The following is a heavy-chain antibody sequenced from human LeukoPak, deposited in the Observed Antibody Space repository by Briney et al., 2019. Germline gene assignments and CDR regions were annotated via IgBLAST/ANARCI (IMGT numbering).Heavy chain of an antibody. Sequence: GGSLRLSCAASGFTFNTYGMHWVRQAPGKGLEWVAVICYDGSNKYYADSVKGRFTISRDNSKNTLYLQMNSLRAEDSAVYYCAKVPGPYYDSSGYHMHYWGQGTLVTVSS. V-gene: IGHV3-33*06. CDR1: GFTFNTYG. J-gene: IGHJ4*02. D-gene: IGHD3-22*01. CDR2: ICYDGSNK. CDR3: AKVPGPYYDSSGYHMHY.